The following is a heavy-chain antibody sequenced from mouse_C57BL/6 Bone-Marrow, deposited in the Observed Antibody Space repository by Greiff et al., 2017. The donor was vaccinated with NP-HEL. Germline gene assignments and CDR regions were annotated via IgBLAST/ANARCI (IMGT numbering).Heavy chain of an antibody. Sequence: EVMLVESGGGLVQPGGSLKLSCAASGFTFSDYGMAWVRQAPRQGPEWVAFISNLAYSIYYADTVTGRFTISRENAKNTLYLEMSSLRSEDTAMYYCAREDYGSSYEGFAYWGQGTLVTVSA. CDR3: AREDYGSSYEGFAY. CDR1: GFTFSDYG. J-gene: IGHJ3*01. CDR2: ISNLAYSI. D-gene: IGHD1-1*01. V-gene: IGHV5-15*01.